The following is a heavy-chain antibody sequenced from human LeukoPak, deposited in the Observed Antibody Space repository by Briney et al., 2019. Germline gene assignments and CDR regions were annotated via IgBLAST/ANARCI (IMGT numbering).Heavy chain of an antibody. J-gene: IGHJ4*02. CDR2: ISLNSGSI. CDR3: AKGVYDILTGYYGPYEY. CDR1: GFTFDDYA. Sequence: PGGSLRLSCAASGFTFDDYAMHWFRQAPGKGLEWVSGISLNSGSIGYADSVKGRFTIYRDHDKNFLYLKMNSLRAEDTALYYCAKGVYDILTGYYGPYEYWGQGTLVTVSS. D-gene: IGHD3-9*01. V-gene: IGHV3-9*01.